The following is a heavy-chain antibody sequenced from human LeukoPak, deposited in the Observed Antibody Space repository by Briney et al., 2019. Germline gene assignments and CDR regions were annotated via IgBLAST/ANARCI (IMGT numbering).Heavy chain of an antibody. CDR3: ASAVSRETEEDPYYYFDH. CDR2: IYHSGST. CDR1: GFSMNIGYY. D-gene: IGHD2-21*01. V-gene: IGHV4-38-2*02. Sequence: SETLSLTCTVSGFSMNIGYYWGWIRQPPGKGLEWIGSIYHSGSTYYNPSLKSRVTISVDTSKNQFSLKLSSVTAADTAVYYCASAVSRETEEDPYYYFDHWGQGTLVTVSS. J-gene: IGHJ4*02.